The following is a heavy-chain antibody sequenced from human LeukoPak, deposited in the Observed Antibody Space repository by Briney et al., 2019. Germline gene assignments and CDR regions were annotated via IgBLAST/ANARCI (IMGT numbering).Heavy chain of an antibody. CDR1: GFTFSSYA. Sequence: GGSLRLSCAASGFTFSSYAMHWVRQAPGKGLEWVAVISYDGSNKYYADSVKGRFTISRDNSENTLYLQMNSLRAEDTAVYYCARDRWYYYDSSDYYHDAFDIRGQGTMVTVSS. CDR3: ARDRWYYYDSSDYYHDAFDI. CDR2: ISYDGSNK. V-gene: IGHV3-30*04. J-gene: IGHJ3*02. D-gene: IGHD3-22*01.